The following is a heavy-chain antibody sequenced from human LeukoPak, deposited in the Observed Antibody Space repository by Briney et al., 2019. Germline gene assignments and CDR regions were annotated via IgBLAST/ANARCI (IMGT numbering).Heavy chain of an antibody. Sequence: ASVKVSCKPSGYTFTGYFVHWVRQAPGQGLQWMGWINPNTGGTNYAQKFQGRVTMTRDTSISTAYMELSRLRSDDTAVYYCASGDYGDPPLNYWGQGTLVTVSS. CDR2: INPNTGGT. D-gene: IGHD4/OR15-4a*01. J-gene: IGHJ4*02. V-gene: IGHV1-2*02. CDR1: GYTFTGYF. CDR3: ASGDYGDPPLNY.